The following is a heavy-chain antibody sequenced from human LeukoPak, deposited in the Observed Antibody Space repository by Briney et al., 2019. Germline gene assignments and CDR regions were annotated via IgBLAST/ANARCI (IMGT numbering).Heavy chain of an antibody. CDR2: IWYDGSNK. D-gene: IGHD2-2*03. CDR1: GFTFSSYG. CDR3: AKLDMGSPDAFDI. J-gene: IGHJ3*02. Sequence: GGSLRLSCAASGFTFSSYGMHWVRQAPGKGLEWVAVIWYDGSNKYYADSVKGRFTISRDNSKNTLYLQMNSLRAEDTAVYYCAKLDMGSPDAFDIWGQGTMVTVSS. V-gene: IGHV3-33*06.